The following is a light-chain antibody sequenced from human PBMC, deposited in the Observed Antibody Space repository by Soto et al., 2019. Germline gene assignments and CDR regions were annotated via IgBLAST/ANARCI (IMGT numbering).Light chain of an antibody. CDR3: QQYGSSPQYT. J-gene: IGKJ2*01. CDR2: GAS. V-gene: IGKV3-20*01. CDR1: QSVSSSY. Sequence: EIVLTQSPGTLSLSPGERATLSCRASQSVSSSYLAWYQQKPGQAPRLLIYGASSRATGIPDRFNGSGSGTDCTLTISRLEPEDCAVYYCQQYGSSPQYTFGQGTKLEIK.